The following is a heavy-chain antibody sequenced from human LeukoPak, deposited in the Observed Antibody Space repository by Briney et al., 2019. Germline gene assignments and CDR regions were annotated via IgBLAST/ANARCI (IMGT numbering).Heavy chain of an antibody. CDR1: GFTFSSYS. J-gene: IGHJ4*02. CDR2: ISSSRSYI. V-gene: IGHV3-21*01. D-gene: IGHD1-26*01. CDR3: AKDRGGSYYWGVDY. Sequence: GGSLRLSCAASGFTFSSYSMNWVRQAPGKGLEWVSSISSSRSYIYYADSLKGRFTISRDNSKNTLYLQMNSLRAEDTAVYYCAKDRGGSYYWGVDYWGQGTLVTVSS.